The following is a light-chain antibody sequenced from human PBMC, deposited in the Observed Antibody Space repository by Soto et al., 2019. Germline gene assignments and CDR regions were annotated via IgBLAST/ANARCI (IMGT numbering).Light chain of an antibody. CDR1: QSVTSSY. CDR3: QQYGSSRT. Sequence: TVLTQSPGTLSLSPGERATLSCRASQSVTSSYLAWYQQKPGQPPRLLIYGASNRATGIPDRFSGSWSGTDFTLTISRLEPEDFAVYYCQQYGSSRTFGLGTKVELK. V-gene: IGKV3-20*01. J-gene: IGKJ1*01. CDR2: GAS.